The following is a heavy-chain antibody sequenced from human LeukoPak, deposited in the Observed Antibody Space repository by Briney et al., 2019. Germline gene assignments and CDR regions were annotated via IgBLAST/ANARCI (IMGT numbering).Heavy chain of an antibody. J-gene: IGHJ5*02. CDR1: GFIFSDYG. CDR2: IRHDGSNK. Sequence: GGSRRLSCAASGFIFSDYGMNWVRQVPGKGLEWLTFIRHDGSNKFYAESVKGRFTISRDMSKNTLYLQMNSLTLEDTAIYYCTKEKVAYYTDRWSGLFDTWGQGTLVSASS. V-gene: IGHV3-30*02. CDR3: TKEKVAYYTDRWSGLFDT. D-gene: IGHD1-26*01.